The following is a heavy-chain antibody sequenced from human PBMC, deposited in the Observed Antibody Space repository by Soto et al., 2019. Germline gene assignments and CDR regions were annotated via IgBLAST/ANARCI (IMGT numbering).Heavy chain of an antibody. V-gene: IGHV1-8*02. Sequence: ASVKVSCKASGYDFTAYDINWVRQASGQGLEWMGWMDPINGATGSARRFQGRVSMTRNTATGTAYLELTSLRSDDSAVYYCGRGPSPRAPAGGTPYYYAMDVWGQGTTVTVSS. CDR1: GYDFTAYD. D-gene: IGHD6-13*01. CDR2: MDPINGAT. CDR3: GRGPSPRAPAGGTPYYYAMDV. J-gene: IGHJ6*02.